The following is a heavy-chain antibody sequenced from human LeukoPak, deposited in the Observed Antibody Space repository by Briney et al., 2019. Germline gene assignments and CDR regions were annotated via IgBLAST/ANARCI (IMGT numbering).Heavy chain of an antibody. J-gene: IGHJ5*02. CDR2: IYYSGST. Sequence: SETLSLTCTVSGGSINSYHWSWIRQPPGKGLEWIGYIYYSGSTNYNPSLKSRVTISVDTSKKQFSLRLNSVTAADTAVYYCARGTAVAGTWGQGTLVTVSS. CDR1: GGSINSYH. D-gene: IGHD6-19*01. CDR3: ARGTAVAGT. V-gene: IGHV4-59*01.